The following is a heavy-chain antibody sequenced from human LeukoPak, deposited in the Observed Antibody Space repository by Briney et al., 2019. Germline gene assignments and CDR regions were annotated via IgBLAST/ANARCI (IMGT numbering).Heavy chain of an antibody. V-gene: IGHV3-23*01. CDR2: ISGSGGST. CDR3: AKVNYYGSGPMDV. J-gene: IGHJ6*02. CDR1: GFTFSSYA. D-gene: IGHD3-10*01. Sequence: LPGGSLRLSCAASGFTFSSYAMSWVRQAPGKGLEWVSAISGSGGSTYYADSVKGRFTISRDNSKNTLYLQMNSLRAEDTAVYYCAKVNYYGSGPMDVWGQGTTVTVSS.